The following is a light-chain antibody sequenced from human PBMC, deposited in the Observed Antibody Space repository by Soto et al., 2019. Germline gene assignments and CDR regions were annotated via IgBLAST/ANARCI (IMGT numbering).Light chain of an antibody. CDR3: QQYGSSPWT. J-gene: IGKJ1*01. CDR2: GAS. Sequence: EIVVRQSPGTLALCPGERATLSCRASQSVSSSYLAWYQQKPGQAPRLLIYGASSRATGIPDRFSGSGYGTDFTLTISRLEPEDFAVYYCQQYGSSPWTFGQGTKVDIK. V-gene: IGKV3-20*01. CDR1: QSVSSSY.